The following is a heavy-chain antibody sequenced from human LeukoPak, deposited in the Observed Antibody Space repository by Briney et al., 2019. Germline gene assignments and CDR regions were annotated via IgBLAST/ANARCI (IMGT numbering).Heavy chain of an antibody. CDR2: TYYRSKWYN. Sequence: SQTLSLTCAISGDSVSSNSAAWNWIRQSPSRGLEWLGRTYYRSKWYNDYAVSVKSRITINPGTSKNQFSLQLNSVTPDDTAVYYCTRDTLRVSGTTLDAFDIWGQGTMVTVSS. D-gene: IGHD1-20*01. CDR1: GDSVSSNSAA. CDR3: TRDTLRVSGTTLDAFDI. V-gene: IGHV6-1*01. J-gene: IGHJ3*02.